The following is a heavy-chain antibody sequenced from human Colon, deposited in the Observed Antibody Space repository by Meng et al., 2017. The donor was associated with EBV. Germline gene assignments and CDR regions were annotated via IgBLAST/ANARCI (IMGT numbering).Heavy chain of an antibody. Sequence: QVQLQDRGPGRVRPSQTLSLTCTVSGGSMSSGNYYWSWIRQPPGKGLEWIGYIHHSGSAYYNPSLKSRVSISVDTSKSQFSLNLNSMTAADTTVYYCASFDHIPRRNYFDYWGQGTLVTVSS. V-gene: IGHV4-30-4*01. CDR3: ASFDHIPRRNYFDY. CDR1: GGSMSSGNYY. D-gene: IGHD2-21*01. CDR2: IHHSGSA. J-gene: IGHJ4*02.